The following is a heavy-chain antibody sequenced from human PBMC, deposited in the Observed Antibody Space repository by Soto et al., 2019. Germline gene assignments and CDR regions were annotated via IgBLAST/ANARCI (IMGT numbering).Heavy chain of an antibody. CDR1: GHTSRNNG. V-gene: IGHV1-18*01. CDR3: GIDEDPWDQRFLAS. D-gene: IGHD1-26*01. Sequence: QVRLEQSGAEVGRPGASVKVSCKASGHTSRNNGMSWVRQAPGQGLEWMGFINANTGATNYARKFRGRLTLTTDRFTRTVDMELRSLTSDDTAVYYCGIDEDPWDQRFLASWGQGTLITVSS. CDR2: INANTGAT. J-gene: IGHJ4*02.